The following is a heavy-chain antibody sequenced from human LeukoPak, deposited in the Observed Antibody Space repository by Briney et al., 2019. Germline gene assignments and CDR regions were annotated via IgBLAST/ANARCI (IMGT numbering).Heavy chain of an antibody. CDR1: GFTFSSYG. J-gene: IGHJ6*03. D-gene: IGHD3-10*01. CDR2: IRYDGSNK. Sequence: GGSLRLSCAASGFTFSSYGMHWVRQAPGKGLEWVTFIRYDGSNKYYADSVKGRFTISRDSSKNTLNLQMNSLRAEDTAVYYCARGADYYGSGSYSTYYYYMDVWGKGTTVTISS. V-gene: IGHV3-30*02. CDR3: ARGADYYGSGSYSTYYYYMDV.